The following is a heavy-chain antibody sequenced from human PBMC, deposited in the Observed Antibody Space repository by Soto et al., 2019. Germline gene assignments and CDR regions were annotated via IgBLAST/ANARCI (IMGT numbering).Heavy chain of an antibody. V-gene: IGHV5-51*01. D-gene: IGHD6-6*01. CDR1: GYSFTSYW. Sequence: PGESLKISCKGSGYSFTSYWIGWVRQMPGKGLEWMGIIYPGDSDTRYSPSFQGQVTISADKSISTAYLQWSSLKASDTAMYYCAREQYSSLPRRGTSTRRYYYYGMDVWGQGTTVTVSS. CDR2: IYPGDSDT. J-gene: IGHJ6*02. CDR3: AREQYSSLPRRGTSTRRYYYYGMDV.